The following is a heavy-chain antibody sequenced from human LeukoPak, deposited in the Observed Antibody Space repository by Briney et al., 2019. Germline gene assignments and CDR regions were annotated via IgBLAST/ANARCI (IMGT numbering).Heavy chain of an antibody. Sequence: GGSLRLSCAASGFTFSSYWMSWVRQAPGKGLEWMANIKQDGSEKYYVDSVKGRFTISRDNAKNSLYLQMNSLRAEDTAVYYCARDSSHINYYYYGMDVWGQGTTVTVSS. CDR2: IKQDGSEK. CDR3: ARDSSHINYYYYGMDV. CDR1: GFTFSSYW. D-gene: IGHD2-21*01. V-gene: IGHV3-7*01. J-gene: IGHJ6*02.